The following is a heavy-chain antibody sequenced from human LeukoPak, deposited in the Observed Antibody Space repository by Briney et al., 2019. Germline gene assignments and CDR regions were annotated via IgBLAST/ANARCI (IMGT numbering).Heavy chain of an antibody. CDR1: GGSISSSSYY. J-gene: IGHJ5*02. D-gene: IGHD2-15*01. CDR2: IYYSGST. CDR3: AREDVVVVAATTNWFDP. V-gene: IGHV4-39*07. Sequence: SETLSLTCTVSGGSISSSSYYWGWIRQPPGKGLEWIGSIYYSGSTYYNPSLKSRVTISVDTSKNQFSLKLSSVTAADTAVYYCAREDVVVVAATTNWFDPWGQGTLVTVSS.